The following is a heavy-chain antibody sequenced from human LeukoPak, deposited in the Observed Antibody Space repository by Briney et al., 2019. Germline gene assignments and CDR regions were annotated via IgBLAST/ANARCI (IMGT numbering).Heavy chain of an antibody. CDR3: AKEGAEYNLNA. D-gene: IGHD1-1*01. J-gene: IGHJ5*02. Sequence: GGSLRLSCAASGFTFSHYAMNWVRQAPGKGLEWVSGISGSGGSTFYADSVKGRFTISRDNSKNTLYLQTTSLRADDTAVFYCAKEGAEYNLNAWGQGTLVTVSS. V-gene: IGHV3-23*01. CDR2: ISGSGGST. CDR1: GFTFSHYA.